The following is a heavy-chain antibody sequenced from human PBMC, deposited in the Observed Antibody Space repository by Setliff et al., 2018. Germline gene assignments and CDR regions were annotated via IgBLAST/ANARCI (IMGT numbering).Heavy chain of an antibody. J-gene: IGHJ3*02. CDR3: VRDRAAIVVGPPTAAFDI. CDR2: ISAYDGNT. V-gene: IGHV1-18*01. D-gene: IGHD2-2*01. Sequence: ASVKVSCKASGYTFTNYGITWVRKATGQGLEWMAWISAYDGNTKYTLKLQGRVTLTTDTPTTTAYMEVRSLRSDDTAQYYCVRDRAAIVVGPPTAAFDIWGQGTMVTVSS. CDR1: GYTFTNYG.